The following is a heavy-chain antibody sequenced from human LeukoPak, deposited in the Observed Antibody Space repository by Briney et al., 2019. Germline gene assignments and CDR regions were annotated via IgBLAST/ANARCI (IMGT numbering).Heavy chain of an antibody. CDR2: IYYSGST. D-gene: IGHD2-21*02. J-gene: IGHJ4*02. V-gene: IGHV4-39*07. CDR1: GDSISSSNYY. Sequence: PSETLSLTCTVSGDSISSSNYYWGWIRQPPGKGLEWIGNIYYSGSTYYNPSLKSRVTISVDTSRNQFSLKLRSVTAADTAVYYCARLAPTYCGGDCYCDYWGQGTLVTVSS. CDR3: ARLAPTYCGGDCYCDY.